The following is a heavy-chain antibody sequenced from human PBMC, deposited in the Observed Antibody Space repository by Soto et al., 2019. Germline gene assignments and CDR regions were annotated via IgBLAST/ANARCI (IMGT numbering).Heavy chain of an antibody. CDR2: ISGSGGST. CDR3: AKGRWIQLWVPPYDY. D-gene: IGHD5-18*01. V-gene: IGHV3-23*01. CDR1: GFTFSSYA. Sequence: GGSLRLSCAASGFTFSSYAMSWVRQAPGKGLEWVSAISGSGGSTYYADSVKGRFTISRDNSKNTLYLQMNSLRAEDTAVYYCAKGRWIQLWVPPYDYWGQGTLVTVSS. J-gene: IGHJ4*02.